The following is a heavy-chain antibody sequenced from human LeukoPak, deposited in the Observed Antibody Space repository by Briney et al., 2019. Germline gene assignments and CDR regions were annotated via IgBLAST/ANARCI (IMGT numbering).Heavy chain of an antibody. CDR1: GFTFSTYA. CDR3: AKGPAPYCSGGTCYSPYWYFDL. J-gene: IGHJ2*01. V-gene: IGHV3-23*01. D-gene: IGHD2-15*01. Sequence: LSGGSLRLSCAASGFTFSTYAMSWVRQAPGKGLEWVSSITDNATRTNYADSVKGRFTVSRDNSKNTLYLQMNSLRAEDTAVYYCAKGPAPYCSGGTCYSPYWYFDLWGRGTLVTVSS. CDR2: ITDNATRT.